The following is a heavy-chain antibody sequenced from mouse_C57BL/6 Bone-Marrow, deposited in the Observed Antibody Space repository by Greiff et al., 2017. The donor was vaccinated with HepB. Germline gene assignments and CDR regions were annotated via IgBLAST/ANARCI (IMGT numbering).Heavy chain of an antibody. V-gene: IGHV1-9*01. CDR2: ILPGSGST. D-gene: IGHD1-1*01. Sequence: QVQLQQSGAELMKPGASVKLSCKAPGYTFTGYWIEWVKQRPGHGLEWIGEILPGSGSTNYNEKFKGKATFTADTSSNTAYMQLSSLTTEDSAIYYCARLTGYYGSSSWFAYWGQGTLVTVSA. CDR3: ARLTGYYGSSSWFAY. CDR1: GYTFTGYW. J-gene: IGHJ3*01.